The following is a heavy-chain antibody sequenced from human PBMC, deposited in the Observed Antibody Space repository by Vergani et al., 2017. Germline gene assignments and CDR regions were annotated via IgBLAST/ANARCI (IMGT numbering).Heavy chain of an antibody. V-gene: IGHV4-59*11. CDR3: ASDTHSGQKADR. Sequence: QVQLQESGPGLVKSSETLSLTCSVSFDSLRNLYCNWIRQPPGKGLEWIGSIHYSENTNYNPTLKTRVTISVDTSKNQFSLTLTSVTAADTDVYYCASDTHSGQKADRWGQGILVTVTS. D-gene: IGHD6-19*01. J-gene: IGHJ5*02. CDR1: FDSLRNLY. CDR2: IHYSENT.